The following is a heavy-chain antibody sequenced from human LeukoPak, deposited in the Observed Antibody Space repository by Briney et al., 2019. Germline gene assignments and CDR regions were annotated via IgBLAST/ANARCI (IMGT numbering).Heavy chain of an antibody. CDR1: GGSVSSGSYY. CDR3: ARGIHVGYCSSTSCHPHYSFDY. CDR2: IYYSGST. Sequence: SETLSLTCTVSGGSVSSGSYYWSWIRQPPGKGLEWIGYIYYSGSTNCNPSLKSRVTISVDTSKNQFSLKLSSVTAADTAVYYCARGIHVGYCSSTSCHPHYSFDYWGQGTLVTVSS. J-gene: IGHJ4*02. D-gene: IGHD2-2*01. V-gene: IGHV4-61*01.